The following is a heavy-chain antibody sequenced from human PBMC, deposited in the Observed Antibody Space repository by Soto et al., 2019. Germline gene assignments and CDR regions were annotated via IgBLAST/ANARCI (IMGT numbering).Heavy chain of an antibody. CDR2: INHSGST. Sequence: PSETLSLTCAVYGGSFSGYYWSWIRQPPGKGLEWIGEINHSGSTNYNPSLKSRVTISVDTSKNQFSLKLSSVTAAGTAVYYCARGGVGATYFDYWGQGTLVTVSS. CDR1: GGSFSGYY. CDR3: ARGGVGATYFDY. J-gene: IGHJ4*02. V-gene: IGHV4-34*01. D-gene: IGHD1-26*01.